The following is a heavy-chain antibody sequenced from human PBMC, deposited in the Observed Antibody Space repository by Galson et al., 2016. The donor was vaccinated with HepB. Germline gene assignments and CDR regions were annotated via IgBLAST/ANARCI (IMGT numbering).Heavy chain of an antibody. Sequence: SLRLSCAASGFRFSSYAMSWVRQAPGKGLEWVSGISGSGGRTYYADSVKGRFTISRDNSKNTLYLQMNSLRAEDTAVYYCAKVFKDDGWSNYPDYWGQGTLVTVSS. CDR2: ISGSGGRT. J-gene: IGHJ4*02. CDR3: AKVFKDDGWSNYPDY. V-gene: IGHV3-23*01. CDR1: GFRFSSYA. D-gene: IGHD6-19*01.